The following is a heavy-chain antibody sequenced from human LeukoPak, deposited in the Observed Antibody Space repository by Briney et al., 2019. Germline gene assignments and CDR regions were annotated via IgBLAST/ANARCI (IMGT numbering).Heavy chain of an antibody. V-gene: IGHV5-51*01. CDR3: ARLGYCSGGTCYKSYFDY. Sequence: HGESLKISCKGSGYTFPSYWIAWVRQMPGKGLEWMGVIYVGGSDTRYSPSFQGQVTISADKSISTAYLQWGSLTASDTAMYYCARLGYCSGGTCYKSYFDYWGQGTLVTVSS. CDR1: GYTFPSYW. D-gene: IGHD2-15*01. CDR2: IYVGGSDT. J-gene: IGHJ4*02.